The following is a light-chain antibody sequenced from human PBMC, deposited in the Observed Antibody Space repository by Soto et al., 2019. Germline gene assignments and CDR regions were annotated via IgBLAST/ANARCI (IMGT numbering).Light chain of an antibody. J-gene: IGKJ2*01. CDR1: QNINNNY. V-gene: IGKV3-20*01. Sequence: VLTQSPGTLSLSPGGRATLSCRASQNINNNYLAWYQHKPGQAPRLLIYDASLRATGVPDRFSGSGSGTDFTLTITRLEPEDFAVYYCQQYNNWPHTFGQGTK. CDR2: DAS. CDR3: QQYNNWPHT.